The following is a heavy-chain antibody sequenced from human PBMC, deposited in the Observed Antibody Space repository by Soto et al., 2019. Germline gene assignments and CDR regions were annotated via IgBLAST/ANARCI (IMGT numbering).Heavy chain of an antibody. J-gene: IGHJ4*02. D-gene: IGHD6-13*01. CDR3: ARSFGVAAAGPFDY. CDR1: GYTFTSYY. CDR2: INPSGGST. V-gene: IGHV1-46*01. Sequence: GASVKVSCKASGYTFTSYYMHWVRQAPGQGLEWMGIINPSGGSTSYAQKFQGRVTMTRDTSKNQFSLKLSSVTAADTAVYYCARSFGVAAAGPFDYWGQGTLVTVSS.